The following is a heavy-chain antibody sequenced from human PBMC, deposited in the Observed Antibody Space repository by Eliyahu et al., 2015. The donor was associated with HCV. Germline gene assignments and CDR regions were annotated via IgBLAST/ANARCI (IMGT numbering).Heavy chain of an antibody. CDR2: ISSSSTTI. V-gene: IGHV3-48*02. CDR3: VTEGPYSGSSLFDN. CDR1: GFTFSNYN. Sequence: EVHLVESGGGLVQPGGSLRLSCGASGFTFSNYNMNWVRQAPEKGLEWVSYISSSSTTIYYADSVKGRFTISRDNARKSLYLQMNSLRDEDTAVYYCVTEGPYSGSSLFDNWGQGTLVTVSS. J-gene: IGHJ4*02. D-gene: IGHD1-26*01.